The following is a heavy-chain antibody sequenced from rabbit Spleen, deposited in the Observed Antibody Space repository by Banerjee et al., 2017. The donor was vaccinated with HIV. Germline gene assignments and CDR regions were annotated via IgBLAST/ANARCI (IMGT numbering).Heavy chain of an antibody. J-gene: IGHJ4*01. Sequence: QEQLEESGGDLVKPEGSLTLTCTASGFSFSSSYWMSWVRQAPGKGLEWIACINTVTGKSVYASWAKGRFIMSRTSSTTVTLQMTSLTAADMAIYFCGRDTVGKLGDTDLWGPGTLVTVS. CDR1: GFSFSSSYW. V-gene: IGHV1S45*01. CDR3: GRDTVGKLGDTDL. CDR2: INTVTGKS. D-gene: IGHD5-1*01.